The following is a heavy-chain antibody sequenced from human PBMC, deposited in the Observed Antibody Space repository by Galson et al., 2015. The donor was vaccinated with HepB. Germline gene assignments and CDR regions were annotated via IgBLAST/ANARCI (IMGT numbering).Heavy chain of an antibody. J-gene: IGHJ4*02. D-gene: IGHD5-12*01. CDR2: ISGSGSST. Sequence: SLRLSCAASGFTFSSYAMSWVRQAPGKGLEWVSAISGSGSSTYYADSVKGRFTISRDNSKNTLYLQMNSLRAEDTSVYYCAKREGGYDFDYWGQRALVTVSS. V-gene: IGHV3-23*01. CDR1: GFTFSSYA. CDR3: AKREGGYDFDY.